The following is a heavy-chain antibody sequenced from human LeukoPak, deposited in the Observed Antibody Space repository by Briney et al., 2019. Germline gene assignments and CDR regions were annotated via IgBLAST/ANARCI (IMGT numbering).Heavy chain of an antibody. V-gene: IGHV4-30-2*01. J-gene: IGHJ4*02. CDR2: IYHSGST. Sequence: PSQTLSLTCAVSGGSISSGGYSWSWIRQPPGKGLEWIGYIYHSGSTYYNPSLKSRVTISVDRSKNQFSLKLSSVTAADTAVYYCARDYYDSSGYYLPPFVYYWGQGTLVTVSS. CDR3: ARDYYDSSGYYLPPFVYY. D-gene: IGHD3-22*01. CDR1: GGSISSGGYS.